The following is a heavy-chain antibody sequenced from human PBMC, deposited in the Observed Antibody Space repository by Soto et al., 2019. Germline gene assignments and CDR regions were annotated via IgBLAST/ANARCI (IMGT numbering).Heavy chain of an antibody. J-gene: IGHJ4*02. CDR1: GDSVSSNSAA. CDR3: ARGAYYDFWSGYSYYFDY. V-gene: IGHV6-1*01. Sequence: SQTLSLTCAISGDSVSSNSAAWTWIRQSPSRGLEWLGRTYYRSKWYNDYAVSVKSRITINPDTSKNQFSLQLNSVTPEDTAVYYCARGAYYDFWSGYSYYFDYWGQGTLVTVSS. CDR2: TYYRSKWYN. D-gene: IGHD3-3*01.